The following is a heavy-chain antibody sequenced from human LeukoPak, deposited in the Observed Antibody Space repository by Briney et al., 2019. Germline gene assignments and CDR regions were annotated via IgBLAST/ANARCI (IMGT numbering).Heavy chain of an antibody. Sequence: PSETLSLTCTVSGGSIRSYYWSWIRQPAEKGLEWIGRIYISGSTNYNPSLKSRVTMSVDTSKNQFSLKLSSVTPEDTAVYYCARDHIVVVTASRHQPYYYYYYGMDVWGQGTTVTVSS. CDR2: IYISGST. D-gene: IGHD2-21*02. J-gene: IGHJ6*02. V-gene: IGHV4-4*07. CDR1: GGSIRSYY. CDR3: ARDHIVVVTASRHQPYYYYYYGMDV.